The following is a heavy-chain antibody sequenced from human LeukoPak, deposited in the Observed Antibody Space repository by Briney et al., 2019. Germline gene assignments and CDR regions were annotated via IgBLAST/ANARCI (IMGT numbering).Heavy chain of an antibody. Sequence: PSETLSLTCTVSGGSISSYYWSWIRKPPGKGLEWIGYIYYSGSTNYNPSLKSRVTITADTSKNQFSLKLSSVTAADTAVYYCARGADSSGYYSSWYFDLWGRGTLVTVSS. J-gene: IGHJ2*01. CDR3: ARGADSSGYYSSWYFDL. D-gene: IGHD3-22*01. V-gene: IGHV4-59*01. CDR1: GGSISSYY. CDR2: IYYSGST.